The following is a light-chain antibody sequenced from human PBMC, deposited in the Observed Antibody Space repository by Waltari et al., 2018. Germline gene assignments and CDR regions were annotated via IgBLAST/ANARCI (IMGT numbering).Light chain of an antibody. CDR1: SSNLGNNV. CDR2: RND. Sequence: QSVLTQTPSASGTPGQRVTISCSGTSSNLGNNVVTWYQQVPGTAPKLLIYRNDLRPSGVPDRFSASKSGTSASLAISGLQSEDEAEYYCASWDDSLNGHWVFGGGTKVTVL. V-gene: IGLV1-44*01. CDR3: ASWDDSLNGHWV. J-gene: IGLJ3*02.